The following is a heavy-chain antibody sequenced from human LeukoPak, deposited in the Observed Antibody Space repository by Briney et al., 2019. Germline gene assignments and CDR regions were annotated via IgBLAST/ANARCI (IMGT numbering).Heavy chain of an antibody. V-gene: IGHV6-1*01. Sequence: SQTLSLTCAISGDSVSSNSAAWNWIRQSPSRGLEWLGRTYYRSKWYNDYAVSVKSRITINPDTSKNQFSLQLNSVTPEDTAVYYCARVGQQLVRDVRAFDIWGQGTMVTVSS. CDR3: ARVGQQLVRDVRAFDI. CDR2: TYYRSKWYN. D-gene: IGHD6-13*01. J-gene: IGHJ3*02. CDR1: GDSVSSNSAA.